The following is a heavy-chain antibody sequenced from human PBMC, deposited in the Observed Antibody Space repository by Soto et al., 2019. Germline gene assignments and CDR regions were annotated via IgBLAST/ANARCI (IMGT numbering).Heavy chain of an antibody. Sequence: QVQLVQSGAEVKSAGSSVKVSCKASGDTFNFYSINWVRRAPGLGLEGVGRVNPILSTSNYAQRFQGRVTMTADKSTGTAYMELRSLISEDTAIYYCASNYGSGYRAFDSWGQGALVTVSS. CDR3: ASNYGSGYRAFDS. D-gene: IGHD3-10*01. CDR1: GDTFNFYS. J-gene: IGHJ4*02. CDR2: VNPILSTS. V-gene: IGHV1-69*08.